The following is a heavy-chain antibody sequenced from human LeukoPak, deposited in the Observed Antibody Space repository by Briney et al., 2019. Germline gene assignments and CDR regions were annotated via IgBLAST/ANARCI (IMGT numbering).Heavy chain of an antibody. CDR3: AGIRGYSYGWYFDY. Sequence: PSETLSLTCTVSGVSISSYYWSWLRQPPGKGLEWLGYIYYSGSTNYNPSLKSRVTISVDTSKNQFSLKLSSVTAADTAVYYCAGIRGYSYGWYFDYWGQGTLVTVSS. J-gene: IGHJ4*02. CDR1: GVSISSYY. D-gene: IGHD5-18*01. V-gene: IGHV4-59*01. CDR2: IYYSGST.